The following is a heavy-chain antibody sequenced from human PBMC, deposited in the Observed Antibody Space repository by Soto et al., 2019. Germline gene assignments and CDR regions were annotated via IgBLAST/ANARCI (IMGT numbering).Heavy chain of an antibody. CDR2: ISYDGSNK. J-gene: IGHJ4*02. CDR1: GFTFSSYA. Sequence: GGSLRLSCAASGFTFSSYAMHWVRQAPGKGLEWVAVISYDGSNKYYADSVKGRFTISRDNSKNTLYLQMNSLRAEDTAVYYCARDSIVVVVAATLDYWGQGTLVTVSS. D-gene: IGHD2-15*01. V-gene: IGHV3-30-3*01. CDR3: ARDSIVVVVAATLDY.